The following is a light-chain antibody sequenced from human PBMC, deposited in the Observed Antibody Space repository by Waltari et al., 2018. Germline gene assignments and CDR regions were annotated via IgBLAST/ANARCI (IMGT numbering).Light chain of an antibody. J-gene: IGLJ3*02. CDR3: MIWHSSAWV. CDR2: YKSDSYK. V-gene: IGLV5-45*03. Sequence: QAVLTQPSSLSASPGASASLTCTLRSGINVGAYTIYWYQEKAGSPPQFRLNYKSDSYKRQGPGVPSRFSGSTDASAKSGILLISGLQSEDEADYYCMIWHSSAWVFGGGTKLTVL. CDR1: SGINVGAYT.